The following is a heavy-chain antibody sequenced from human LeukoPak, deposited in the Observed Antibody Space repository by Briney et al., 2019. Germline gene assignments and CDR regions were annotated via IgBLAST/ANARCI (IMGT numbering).Heavy chain of an antibody. CDR2: INTYNGDT. V-gene: IGHV1-18*01. CDR1: GYTFTHYG. J-gene: IGHJ4*02. D-gene: IGHD3-16*01. Sequence: ASVKVSCKSSGYTFTHYGITWVRQAPGQGLAWMGWINTYNGDTKCAQKLQGRVTMTTDTSTSTAFMELRSLRSDVSAVYYCARGIRSPLFDYWGLGTLVTVSP. CDR3: ARGIRSPLFDY.